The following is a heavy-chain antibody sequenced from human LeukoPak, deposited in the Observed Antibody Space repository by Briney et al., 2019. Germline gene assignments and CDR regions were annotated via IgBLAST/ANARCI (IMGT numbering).Heavy chain of an antibody. Sequence: ASVKVSCKASGYTFTSYYMHWVRQAPGQGLEWMGIINPSGGSTSYAQKFQGRVTMTRDTSTSTVYMELSSLRSEDTAVYYCARVRLRFLEWSQMDVWGQGTTVTVSS. CDR1: GYTFTSYY. CDR2: INPSGGST. D-gene: IGHD3-3*01. V-gene: IGHV1-46*01. CDR3: ARVRLRFLEWSQMDV. J-gene: IGHJ6*02.